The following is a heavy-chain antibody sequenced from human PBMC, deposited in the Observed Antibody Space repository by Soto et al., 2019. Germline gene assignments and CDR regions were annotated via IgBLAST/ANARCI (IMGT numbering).Heavy chain of an antibody. CDR3: ARHGSLGPDWVDPLDY. CDR2: IYYSGST. D-gene: IGHD2-21*01. J-gene: IGHJ4*02. Sequence: LSLTCTVSGGSISSYYWSWIRQPPGKGLEWIGYIYYSGSTNYNPSLKSRVTISVDTSKNQFSLKLSSVTAADTAVYYCARHGSLGPDWVDPLDYWGQGTLVTVSS. V-gene: IGHV4-59*08. CDR1: GGSISSYY.